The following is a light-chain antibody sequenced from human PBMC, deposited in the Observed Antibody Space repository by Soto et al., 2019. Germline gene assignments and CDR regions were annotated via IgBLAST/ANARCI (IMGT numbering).Light chain of an antibody. CDR1: QSISTY. V-gene: IGKV1-39*01. CDR2: GAS. Sequence: DIQMTQSPSSLSASVGDRVIITCRASQSISTYLHWYQQKPGKAPNVLIYGASSLQRGVSSRFSGRGSGTNSTLTISSLQSEDFGTYYCQQSYSPSTWTFGQGNKVAIK. J-gene: IGKJ1*01. CDR3: QQSYSPSTWT.